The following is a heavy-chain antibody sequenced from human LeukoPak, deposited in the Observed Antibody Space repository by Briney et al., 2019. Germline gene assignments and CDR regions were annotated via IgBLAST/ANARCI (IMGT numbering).Heavy chain of an antibody. D-gene: IGHD2-2*01. CDR3: ARARYCANTICYIGGGLDV. CDR2: IKQDGGEK. V-gene: IGHV3-7*04. CDR1: GFTFSSYW. Sequence: GGSLRLSCAASGFTFSSYWMSWVRQAPGKGLEWVANIKQDGGEKYYVDSVKGRFSISRDNARDSLYLQMNSLRAEDAAVYYCARARYCANTICYIGGGLDVWGPGTTVTVSS. J-gene: IGHJ6*02.